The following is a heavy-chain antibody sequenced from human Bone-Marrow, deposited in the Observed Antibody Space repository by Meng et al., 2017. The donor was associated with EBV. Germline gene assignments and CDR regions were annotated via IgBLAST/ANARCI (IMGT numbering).Heavy chain of an antibody. J-gene: IGHJ4*02. CDR3: ARLRNWNDIEP. V-gene: IGHV3-11*01. Sequence: HVQLVESGGGLVKTGGSLRLVCAASGVSFSDYYMSWIRQAPGKGLEWVSHIGSSDNTMYYADSVKGRFTISRDNAQNSLYLQMNSLRAEDTAVYYCARLRNWNDIEPWGQGTLVTVSS. CDR2: IGSSDNTM. CDR1: GVSFSDYY. D-gene: IGHD1-1*01.